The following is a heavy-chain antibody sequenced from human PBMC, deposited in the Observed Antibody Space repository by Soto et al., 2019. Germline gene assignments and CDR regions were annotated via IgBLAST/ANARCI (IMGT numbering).Heavy chain of an antibody. J-gene: IGHJ4*02. CDR3: ARERGGYCSGGSCYPGSFDC. CDR2: IYYSGST. V-gene: IGHV4-30-4*01. D-gene: IGHD2-15*01. CDR1: GGSISSGDYY. Sequence: QVQLQESGPGLVKPSQTLSLTCTVSGGSISSGDYYWSWIRQPPGKGLEWIGYIYYSGSTYYNPSLERRVTIAGDTPQNQVSRKLSSVTAADTAVYYCARERGGYCSGGSCYPGSFDCWGQGTLVTVSS.